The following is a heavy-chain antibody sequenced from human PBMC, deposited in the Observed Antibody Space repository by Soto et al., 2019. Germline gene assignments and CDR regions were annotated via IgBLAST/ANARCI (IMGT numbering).Heavy chain of an antibody. Sequence: SETLSLTCTVSGGSISSSSYYWGWIRQPPGKGMEWIGSIYYSGSTYYNPSLKSRVTISVDTSKNQFSLKLSSVTAADTAVYYCATQEVGGSYVYTFDPWGQGTLVTVSS. CDR3: ATQEVGGSYVYTFDP. J-gene: IGHJ5*02. D-gene: IGHD1-26*01. CDR2: IYYSGST. V-gene: IGHV4-39*01. CDR1: GGSISSSSYY.